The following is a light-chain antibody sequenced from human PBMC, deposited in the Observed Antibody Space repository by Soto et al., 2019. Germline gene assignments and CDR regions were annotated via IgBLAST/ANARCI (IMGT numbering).Light chain of an antibody. V-gene: IGLV7-46*01. J-gene: IGLJ2*01. CDR3: LLCQSGAVV. CDR2: DTS. CDR1: TGAVPSGPC. Sequence: QALVTQEPSLTVSPGGTVTLTCGSSTGAVPSGPCPYWLQQRPCQAPKTLVDDTSNKHSRTPARFTGSPLGGKAALILSGARAEAGGEYYCLLCQSGAVVVGGGTK.